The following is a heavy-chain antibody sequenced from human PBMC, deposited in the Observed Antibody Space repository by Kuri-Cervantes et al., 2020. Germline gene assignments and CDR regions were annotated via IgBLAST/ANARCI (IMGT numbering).Heavy chain of an antibody. CDR3: AKPVLRLLEWLLFFDY. V-gene: IGHV3-30*18. CDR1: GFTFSSYG. CDR2: ISYDGSNK. J-gene: IGHJ4*02. Sequence: GGSLRLSCAGSGFTFSSYGRHWVRQAPGKGLEWVAVISYDGSNKYYADSVKGRFTISRDNSKKTLYLQMNSLRAEDTAVYYCAKPVLRLLEWLLFFDYGGQGTLVTVSS. D-gene: IGHD3-3*01.